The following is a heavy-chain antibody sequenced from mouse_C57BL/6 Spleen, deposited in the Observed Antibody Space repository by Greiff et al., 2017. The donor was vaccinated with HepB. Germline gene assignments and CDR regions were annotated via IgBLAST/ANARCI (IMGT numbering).Heavy chain of an antibody. D-gene: IGHD4-1*01. CDR3: TRSPTGTWGYYFDC. CDR2: IDPETGGT. J-gene: IGHJ2*01. V-gene: IGHV1-15*01. CDR1: GYTFTDYE. Sequence: QVQLQQSGAELVRPGASVTLSCKASGYTFTDYEMHWVKQTPVHGLEWIGAIDPETGGTAYNQKFKGKAILTADKSSSTAYMELRSLTSEDSAVYYCTRSPTGTWGYYFDCWGQGTTLTVSS.